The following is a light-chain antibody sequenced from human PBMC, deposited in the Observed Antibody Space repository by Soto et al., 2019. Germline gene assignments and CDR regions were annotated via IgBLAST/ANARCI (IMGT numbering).Light chain of an antibody. CDR2: WAS. Sequence: DIVMTQSPDSLAVSLGERATINCKSSQSVLYSSNNKNYLAWYQQKPGHPPKLLIYWASTRESGVPDRFSGSGSGTDFTLTINSLQAEDVAVYYCQQYYSTPPTFGQGTKVEIK. CDR3: QQYYSTPPT. V-gene: IGKV4-1*01. CDR1: QSVLYSSNNKNY. J-gene: IGKJ1*01.